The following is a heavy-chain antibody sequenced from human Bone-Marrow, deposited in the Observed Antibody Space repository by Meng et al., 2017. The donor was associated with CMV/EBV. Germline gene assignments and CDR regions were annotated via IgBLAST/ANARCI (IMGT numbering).Heavy chain of an antibody. D-gene: IGHD1-26*01. CDR1: GYTFTSYD. CDR3: AREGEYIVGATAKKRVGVLVY. CDR2: MNPNSGNT. Sequence: ASVKVSCKASGYTFTSYDINWVRQATGQGLEWMGWMNPNSGNTGYAQKFQGRVTMTRNTSISTAYMELSSLRSEDTAVYYCAREGEYIVGATAKKRVGVLVYWGQGTLVTVSS. J-gene: IGHJ4*02. V-gene: IGHV1-8*01.